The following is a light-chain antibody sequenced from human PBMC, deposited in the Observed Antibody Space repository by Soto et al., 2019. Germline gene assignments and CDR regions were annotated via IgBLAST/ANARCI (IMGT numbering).Light chain of an antibody. CDR2: EVS. J-gene: IGLJ3*02. CDR3: SSSAGSNAWGV. CDR1: SSDIGGYNY. V-gene: IGLV2-8*01. Sequence: QSALTQPPSASGSPGQSVTISCTGTSSDIGGYNYVSWYQQHPGKAPKLMIYEVSKRPSGVPDRFSGSKSGNTASLTVSGLQAEDEADYYCSSSAGSNAWGVFGGGTQLTVL.